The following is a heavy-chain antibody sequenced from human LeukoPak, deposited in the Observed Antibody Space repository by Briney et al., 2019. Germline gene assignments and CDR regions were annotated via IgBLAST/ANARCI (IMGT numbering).Heavy chain of an antibody. CDR3: ARGPPSSG. CDR1: GFTISSYW. Sequence: GGSLRLSCAASGFTISSYWMHWVRQAPGKGLEWVANVDPDGSGKYYIDSVKGRFTISRDNAKNSLSLQMNSLRAEDTAVYYCARGPPSSGWGQGTLVTVSS. D-gene: IGHD6-25*01. V-gene: IGHV3-7*01. CDR2: VDPDGSGK. J-gene: IGHJ4*02.